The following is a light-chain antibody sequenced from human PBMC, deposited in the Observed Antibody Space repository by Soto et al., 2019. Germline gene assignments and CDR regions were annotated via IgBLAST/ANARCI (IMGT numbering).Light chain of an antibody. CDR2: GNN. Sequence: QSVLTQPPSASGTPGQRVTISCSGSGSSIGTNTVNWYRQLPGTAPKLLIYGNNQRPSGVPDRFSGSKAGTSASLAISGLESDFCFDDSSTTEIGS. V-gene: IGLV1-44*01. CDR3: TTE. J-gene: IGLJ6*01. CDR1: GSSIGTNT.